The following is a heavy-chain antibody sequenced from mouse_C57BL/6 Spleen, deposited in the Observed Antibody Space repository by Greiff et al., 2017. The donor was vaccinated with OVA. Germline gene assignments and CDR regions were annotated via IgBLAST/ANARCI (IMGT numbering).Heavy chain of an antibody. V-gene: IGHV1-61*01. CDR3: AREGDGYYEAMDY. CDR2: IYPSDSET. J-gene: IGHJ4*01. Sequence: VQLQQPGAELVRPGSSVKLSCKASGYTFTSYWMDWVKQRPGQGLEWIGNIYPSDSETHYNQKFKDKATLTVDKSSSTAYMQLSSLTSEDSAVYYCAREGDGYYEAMDYWGQGTSVTVSS. CDR1: GYTFTSYW. D-gene: IGHD2-3*01.